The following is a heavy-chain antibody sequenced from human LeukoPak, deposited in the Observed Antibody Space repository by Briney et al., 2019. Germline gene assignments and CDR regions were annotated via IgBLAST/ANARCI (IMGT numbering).Heavy chain of an antibody. V-gene: IGHV3-9*01. D-gene: IGHD2-8*01. Sequence: PGGSLRLSCAASGFTFADYTMHWVRQVPGKGLEWVSTINWNGRSVGYADSVRGRFTISRDNSKDTVYLQMNSLRAEDTAVYYCAKGYCVNDKCSNYDYWGQGTLVTVSS. CDR1: GFTFADYT. J-gene: IGHJ4*02. CDR2: INWNGRSV. CDR3: AKGYCVNDKCSNYDY.